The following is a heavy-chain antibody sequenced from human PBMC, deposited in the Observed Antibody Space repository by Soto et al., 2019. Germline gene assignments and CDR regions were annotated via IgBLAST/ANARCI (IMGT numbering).Heavy chain of an antibody. CDR1: GGRVCTNSAT. D-gene: IGHD2-8*01. V-gene: IGHV6-1*01. J-gene: IGHJ5*01. Sequence: SHALSLTCAICGGRVCTNSATWDWIRQSPSRGLEWLGRTYYRSNWYTDYAVSVKGRITISPDTSNNQLSLQLNSVTPDDTAVYYCARLIGDSWLDSWGQGTLVSVSS. CDR2: TYYRSNWYT. CDR3: ARLIGDSWLDS.